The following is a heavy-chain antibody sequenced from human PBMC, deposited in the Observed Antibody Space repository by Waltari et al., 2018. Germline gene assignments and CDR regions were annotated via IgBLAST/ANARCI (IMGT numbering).Heavy chain of an antibody. V-gene: IGHV4-38-2*02. CDR1: GYSISRGYY. CDR2: IYHSGST. J-gene: IGHJ4*02. D-gene: IGHD3-22*01. CDR3: ARSVVVVIGGFDY. Sequence: QVQLQESGPGLVKPSETLSLTCTVSGYSISRGYYWGWIRQPPGKGLEWIGSIYHSGSTYYNPSLKSRVTISVDTSKNQFSLKLSSVTAADTAVYYCARSVVVVIGGFDYWGQGTLVTVSS.